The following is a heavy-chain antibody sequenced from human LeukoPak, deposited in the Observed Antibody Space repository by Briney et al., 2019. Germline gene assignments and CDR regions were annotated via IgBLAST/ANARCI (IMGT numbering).Heavy chain of an antibody. CDR3: ARDTVAVAGEFDY. CDR2: ISSSSSDI. J-gene: IGHJ4*02. CDR1: GFTFSSYS. D-gene: IGHD6-19*01. V-gene: IGHV3-21*01. Sequence: PGGSLRLSCAASGFTFSSYSMSWVRQAPGKGLEWVSSISSSSSDIYYADSVKGRFTISRDNAKNSLYLQMNSLRAEDTAVYYCARDTVAVAGEFDYWGQGTLVTVSS.